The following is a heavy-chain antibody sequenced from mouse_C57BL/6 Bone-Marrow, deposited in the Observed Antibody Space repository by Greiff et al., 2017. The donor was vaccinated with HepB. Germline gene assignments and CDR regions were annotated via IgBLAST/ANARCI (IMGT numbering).Heavy chain of an antibody. D-gene: IGHD2-3*01. J-gene: IGHJ3*01. CDR2: IYPGSGST. CDR1: GYTFTSYW. CDR3: ARPFYRSAGFAY. V-gene: IGHV1-55*01. Sequence: QVQLQQPGAELVKPGASVKMSCKASGYTFTSYWITWVKQRPGQGLEWIGDIYPGSGSTNYNEKFKSKATLTVDTSSSTAYMQLSSLTSEDSAVYYCARPFYRSAGFAYWGQGTLVTVSA.